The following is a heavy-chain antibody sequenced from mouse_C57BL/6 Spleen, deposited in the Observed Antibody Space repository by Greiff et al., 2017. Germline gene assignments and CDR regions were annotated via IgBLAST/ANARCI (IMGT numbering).Heavy chain of an antibody. V-gene: IGHV5-4*03. Sequence: EVKLMESGGGLVKPGGSLKLSCAASGFTFSSYAMSWVRQTPEKRLEWVATISDGGSYTYYPDNVKGRFTISRDNAKNNLYLQMSHLKSEDTAMYYCARAYSSGYYFDYWGQGTTLTVSS. D-gene: IGHD3-2*02. J-gene: IGHJ2*01. CDR2: ISDGGSYT. CDR1: GFTFSSYA. CDR3: ARAYSSGYYFDY.